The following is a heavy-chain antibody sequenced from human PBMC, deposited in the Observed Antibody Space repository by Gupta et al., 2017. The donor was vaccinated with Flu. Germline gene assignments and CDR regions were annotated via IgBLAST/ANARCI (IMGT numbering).Heavy chain of an antibody. J-gene: IGHJ6*03. D-gene: IGHD4-23*01. CDR3: ARGVETTVITRGLDYMDV. CDR2: VSGGSAYI. CDR1: GFTFSHYT. Sequence: EVQLVQSGGGLVQPGGSLRLSCAASGFTFSHYTMNWVRQAPGKGLEWVSSVSGGSAYIYYADSVKGRFTISRDNAKNSLFLQMNSLKAGDTAVYYCARGVETTVITRGLDYMDVWGKGTTVTVSS. V-gene: IGHV3-21*01.